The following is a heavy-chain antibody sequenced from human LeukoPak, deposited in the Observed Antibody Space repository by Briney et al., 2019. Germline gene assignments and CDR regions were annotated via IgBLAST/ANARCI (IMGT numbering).Heavy chain of an antibody. D-gene: IGHD3-22*01. CDR1: GFTFSSYW. CDR2: IKQDGSEK. J-gene: IGHJ4*02. V-gene: IGHV3-7*01. Sequence: GGSLRLSCAASGFTFSSYWMSWVRQAPGKGLEWVANIKQDGSEKYYVDSVKGRFTISRDNAKNSLYLQMNSLRAEDTAVYYCATEDYYDSSGYYFDYWGQGSLVTVSS. CDR3: ATEDYYDSSGYYFDY.